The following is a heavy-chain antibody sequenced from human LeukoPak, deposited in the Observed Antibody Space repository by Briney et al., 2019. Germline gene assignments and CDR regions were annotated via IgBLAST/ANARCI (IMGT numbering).Heavy chain of an antibody. V-gene: IGHV1-69*05. CDR3: ARLDYYGSGSYKFDP. D-gene: IGHD3-10*01. Sequence: SVKVSCKASGYTFTNYDINWVRQAPGQGLEWMGGIIPIFGTANYAQKFQGRVTITTDESRSPAYMELSSLRSEDTAVYYCARLDYYGSGSYKFDPWGQGTLVTVSS. CDR2: IIPIFGTA. J-gene: IGHJ5*02. CDR1: GYTFTNYD.